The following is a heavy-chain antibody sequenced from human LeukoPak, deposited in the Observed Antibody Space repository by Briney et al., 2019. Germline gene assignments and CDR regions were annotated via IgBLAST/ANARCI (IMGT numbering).Heavy chain of an antibody. V-gene: IGHV1-18*01. CDR2: ISAYNGNT. D-gene: IGHD3-3*01. CDR1: GYTFTSYG. Sequence: ASVKVSCKASGYTFTSYGISWVRQAPGQGLEWMGWISAYNGNTNYAQKLQGRVTMTTDTSTSTAYMELRSLRSDDTAVYYCARDAKGVRFLKWLLDGNWFDPWGQGTLVTVSS. J-gene: IGHJ5*02. CDR3: ARDAKGVRFLKWLLDGNWFDP.